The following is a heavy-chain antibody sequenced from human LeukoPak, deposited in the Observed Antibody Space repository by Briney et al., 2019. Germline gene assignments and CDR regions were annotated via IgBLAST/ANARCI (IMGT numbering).Heavy chain of an antibody. V-gene: IGHV4-34*01. CDR2: INHSGST. CDR3: ARADDYYDSSGYYYC. J-gene: IGHJ4*02. Sequence: SEALSLTCAVYGGSFSSYYWSWIRQPPGKGLEWIGEINHSGSTNYNPSLKSRVTISVDTSKNQFSLKLSSVTAADTAVYYCARADDYYDSSGYYYCWGQGTLVTVSS. D-gene: IGHD3-22*01. CDR1: GGSFSSYY.